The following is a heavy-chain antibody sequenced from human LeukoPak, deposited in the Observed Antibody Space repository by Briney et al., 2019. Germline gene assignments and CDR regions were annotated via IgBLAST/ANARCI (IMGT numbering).Heavy chain of an antibody. CDR2: IIGSGGST. J-gene: IGHJ6*02. Sequence: GGSLTLSCAASGFTFSSYAMSWVRQAPGQGLEWVSAIIGSGGSTYYADSVKGRFTISRDNSKNTLYLQMNSLRAEDTAVYYCAKDGGGRSSGWYRYYYYGMDVWGQGTTVTVSS. CDR1: GFTFSSYA. V-gene: IGHV3-23*01. CDR3: AKDGGGRSSGWYRYYYYGMDV. D-gene: IGHD6-19*01.